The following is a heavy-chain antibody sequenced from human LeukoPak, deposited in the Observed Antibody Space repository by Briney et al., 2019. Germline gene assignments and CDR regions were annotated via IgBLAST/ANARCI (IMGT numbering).Heavy chain of an antibody. CDR3: ARDPPPAGYYDSSYAFDI. CDR2: IIPIFGTT. Sequence: AASVKVSCKASGGTFNSYTISWVRQAPGQGLEWMGGIIPIFGTTNYARKFRGRVTLTADKSTRTAYMELSSLRSEDTAVYYCARDPPPAGYYDSSYAFDIWGQGTMVTVSS. CDR1: GGTFNSYT. J-gene: IGHJ3*02. D-gene: IGHD3-22*01. V-gene: IGHV1-69*06.